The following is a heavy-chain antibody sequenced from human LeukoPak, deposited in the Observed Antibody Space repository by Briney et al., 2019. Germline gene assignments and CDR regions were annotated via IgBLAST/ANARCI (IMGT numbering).Heavy chain of an antibody. Sequence: GASVKVSCKASGYTFTSYGISWVRQAPGQGLEWMGWISAYNGNTNYARKLQGRVTMTTDTSTSTAYMELRSLRSDDTAVYYCAREVDVDSIVPSDYWGQGTLVTVSS. CDR3: AREVDVDSIVPSDY. J-gene: IGHJ4*02. D-gene: IGHD2-8*01. CDR2: ISAYNGNT. V-gene: IGHV1-18*01. CDR1: GYTFTSYG.